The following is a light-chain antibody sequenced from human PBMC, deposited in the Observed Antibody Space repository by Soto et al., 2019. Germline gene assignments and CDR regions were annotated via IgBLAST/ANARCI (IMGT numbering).Light chain of an antibody. CDR2: SAS. Sequence: EIVMTQSPATLSVSPGGRATLSCRASQSISDTLAWYQQKPGQAPRLLIYSASRRATGFPARFSGSGSGTDFTLTISSLQSEDFAVYYCQQYGSSGTFGQGTKVDIK. J-gene: IGKJ1*01. CDR3: QQYGSSGT. CDR1: QSISDT. V-gene: IGKV3-15*01.